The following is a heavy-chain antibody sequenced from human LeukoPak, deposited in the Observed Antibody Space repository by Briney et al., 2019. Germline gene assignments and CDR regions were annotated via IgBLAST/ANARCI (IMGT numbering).Heavy chain of an antibody. J-gene: IGHJ4*02. CDR3: TRHELSGRWLLDY. D-gene: IGHD5-24*01. CDR1: GVSISSSSYY. V-gene: IGHV4-39*01. Sequence: WGTLSLTCTVSGVSISSSSYYWGWIRQPPGKGVEWIGSIYYSGSTYYNPSLKSRITISVDTSKNQFSLKLSSVTAADKAVSNYTRHELSGRWLLDYWGQGTLVTVSS. CDR2: IYYSGST.